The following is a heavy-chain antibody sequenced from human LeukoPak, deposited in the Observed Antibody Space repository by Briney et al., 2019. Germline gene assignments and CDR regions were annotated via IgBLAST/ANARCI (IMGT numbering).Heavy chain of an antibody. D-gene: IGHD3-16*01. V-gene: IGHV3-74*01. Sequence: PGGSLRLSCAASGFTFSSYAMSWVRQAPGKGLVWVSRINSGGSSTSYADSVKGRFTISRDNAKNTLYLQMNSLRAEDTAVYYCARERGGIAVDYWGQGTLVTVSS. J-gene: IGHJ4*02. CDR3: ARERGGIAVDY. CDR1: GFTFSSYA. CDR2: INSGGSST.